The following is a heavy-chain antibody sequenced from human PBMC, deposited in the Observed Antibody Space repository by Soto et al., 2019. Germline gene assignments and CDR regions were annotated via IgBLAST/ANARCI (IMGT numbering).Heavy chain of an antibody. J-gene: IGHJ4*02. CDR2: INSVSGGA. D-gene: IGHD1-26*01. V-gene: IGHV1-2*02. Sequence: QVQLVQSGAEVKKPGASVRVSCKASGDTHTIYFIHWLRQAPGQGLEWMGGINSVSGGANYAPRFLGAVAMTRARSAATAFMELSRPGADDTAVYYCARGGSYYAHWGQGTLVTVSS. CDR1: GDTHTIYF. CDR3: ARGGSYYAH.